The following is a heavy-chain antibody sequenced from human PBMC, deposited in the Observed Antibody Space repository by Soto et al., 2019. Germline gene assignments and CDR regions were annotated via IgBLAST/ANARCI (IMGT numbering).Heavy chain of an antibody. V-gene: IGHV1-2*02. D-gene: IGHD2-15*01. Sequence: VASVKVSCKASGNTHTIYFIHWLRQARGQGLEWRGWSNSVSGGTNYAHKFQGRVTMTRDTSTTTAFMELSGLRSYDTAVYFGARGGSXYAHWGQGTLVXVXS. CDR2: SNSVSGGT. CDR3: ARGGSXYAH. J-gene: IGHJ4*02. CDR1: GNTHTIYF.